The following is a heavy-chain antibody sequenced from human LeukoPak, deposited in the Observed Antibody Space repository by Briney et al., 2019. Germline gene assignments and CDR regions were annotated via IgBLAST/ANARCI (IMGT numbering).Heavy chain of an antibody. CDR3: ASWLYYDILTGYYSEDAFDI. CDR1: GGTFSSYA. V-gene: IGHV1-69*05. D-gene: IGHD3-9*01. J-gene: IGHJ3*02. Sequence: SVKVSCKASGGTFSSYAISWVRQAPGQGLEWMGGIIPIFGTANYAQKFQGRVTINTDESTSTAYMELSSLRSEDTAVYYCASWLYYDILTGYYSEDAFDIWGQGTMVTVSS. CDR2: IIPIFGTA.